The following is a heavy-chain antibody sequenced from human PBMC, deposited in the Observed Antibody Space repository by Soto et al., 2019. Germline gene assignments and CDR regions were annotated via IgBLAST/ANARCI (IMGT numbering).Heavy chain of an antibody. CDR3: VRSAGYGGNPYFDY. V-gene: IGHV3-7*04. Sequence: EVQLVESGGALVQPGGSLRLSCAASGFTFGTCWRSWVRQAPGGGLEWVANIKQDESEKYYVDSVKGRFTISRDNAKDSLYLQTNSLRAEDTAVYYCVRSAGYGGNPYFDYWGQGTVVTVS. CDR1: GFTFGTCW. D-gene: IGHD6-13*01. J-gene: IGHJ4*02. CDR2: IKQDESEK.